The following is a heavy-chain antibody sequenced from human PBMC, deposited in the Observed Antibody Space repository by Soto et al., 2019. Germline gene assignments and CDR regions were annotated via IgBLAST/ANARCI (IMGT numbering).Heavy chain of an antibody. CDR2: ISNSGST. CDR3: ATESGSTYGYFDH. D-gene: IGHD5-18*01. V-gene: IGHV4-30-4*01. CDR1: GGSVTSDEDY. J-gene: IGHJ4*02. Sequence: LSLPCTVSGGSVTSDEDYWTWIRQSPGKGLEWIGYISNSGSTGYNPSLKTRLSMSVDRSKNQFTLRLTSVTAADTAVYFCATESGSTYGYFDHWGQGTQVAVSS.